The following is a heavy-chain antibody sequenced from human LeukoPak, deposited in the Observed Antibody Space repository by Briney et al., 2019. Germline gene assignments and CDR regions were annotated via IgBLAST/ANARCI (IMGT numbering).Heavy chain of an antibody. V-gene: IGHV3-66*02. CDR2: IYSGGST. Sequence: QPGGSLRLSRAASGFTVSSNYMSWVRQAPGKGLEWVSVIYSGGSTYYADSVKGRFTISRDNSKNTLYHQMNSLGAEDTAVYYCARDRRDGNYFDYWGQGTLVTVSS. CDR1: GFTVSSNY. D-gene: IGHD5-24*01. CDR3: ARDRRDGNYFDY. J-gene: IGHJ4*02.